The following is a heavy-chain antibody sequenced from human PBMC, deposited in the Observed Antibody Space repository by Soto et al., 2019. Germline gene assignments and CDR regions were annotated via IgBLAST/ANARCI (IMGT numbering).Heavy chain of an antibody. D-gene: IGHD2-2*01. CDR2: ISPTNGKT. CDR1: GYTFTSYG. Sequence: ASVKVSCKASGYTFTSYGISWVRQAPGQGLEWMGWISPTNGKTNYAQKLQGRVTITADKSTSTAYMELSSLRSEDTAVYYCARDLQDIVVVPAFHYGMDVWGQGTTVTVSS. J-gene: IGHJ6*02. V-gene: IGHV1-18*01. CDR3: ARDLQDIVVVPAFHYGMDV.